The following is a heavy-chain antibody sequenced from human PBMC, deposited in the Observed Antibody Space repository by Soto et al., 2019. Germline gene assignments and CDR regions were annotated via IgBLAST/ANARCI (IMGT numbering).Heavy chain of an antibody. J-gene: IGHJ4*02. CDR1: GFTFSSYG. V-gene: IGHV3-30*03. D-gene: IGHD4-17*01. CDR2: ISYDGSNR. CDR3: APWVGAFDY. Sequence: QVQLVESGGGVVQPGRSLRLSCAASGFTFSSYGMHWVRQAPGKGLEWVAVISYDGSNRYYADSVKGRFTTSRDNSKNSLYLQMNSLRAEDTAVYYCAPWVGAFDYGGQGTLVTVSS.